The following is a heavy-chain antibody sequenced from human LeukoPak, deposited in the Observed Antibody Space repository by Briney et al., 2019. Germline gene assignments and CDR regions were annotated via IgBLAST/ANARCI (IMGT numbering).Heavy chain of an antibody. V-gene: IGHV3-43D*03. CDR2: ISWDGGST. CDR1: GFTFDDYA. Sequence: PGGSLRLSCAASGFTFDDYAMHWVRQAPGKGLEWVSLISWDGGSTYYADSVKGRFTISRDNSRSSLYLQMNSLRAEDSALYYCTKDPKSVVTAILFDYWGQGTLVTVSS. CDR3: TKDPKSVVTAILFDY. J-gene: IGHJ4*02. D-gene: IGHD2-21*02.